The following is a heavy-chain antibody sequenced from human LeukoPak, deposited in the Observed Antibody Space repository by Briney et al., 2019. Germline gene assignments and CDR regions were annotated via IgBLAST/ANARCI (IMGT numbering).Heavy chain of an antibody. V-gene: IGHV3-30*04. CDR1: GFTFSSYA. J-gene: IGHJ4*02. CDR2: ISYDGSNK. CDR3: APSSPRLGYYFDY. D-gene: IGHD2-2*01. Sequence: AGRSLRLSCAASGFTFSSYAMHWVRQAPGKGLEWVAVISYDGSNKYSADSVKGRFTISRDSSKNTLYLQMNSLRAEDTAVYYCAPSSPRLGYYFDYWGQGTLVTVSS.